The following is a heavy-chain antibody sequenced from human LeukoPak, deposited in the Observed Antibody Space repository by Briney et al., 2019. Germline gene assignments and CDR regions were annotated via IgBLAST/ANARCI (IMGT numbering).Heavy chain of an antibody. CDR3: ARMWEPYSDAFDI. J-gene: IGHJ3*02. CDR1: GYTFTGYY. V-gene: IGHV1-18*04. CDR2: ISAYNGNT. Sequence: APVTVSCKASGYTFTGYYMHWVRQAPGQGLEWMGWISAYNGNTNYEGRVTMTTDTSTSTAYMELRSLRSDDTAVYYCARMWEPYSDAFDIWGQGTMVTVSS. D-gene: IGHD1-26*01.